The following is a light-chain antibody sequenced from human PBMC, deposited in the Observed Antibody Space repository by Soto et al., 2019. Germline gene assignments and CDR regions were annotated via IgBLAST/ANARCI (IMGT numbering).Light chain of an antibody. J-gene: IGLJ3*02. V-gene: IGLV1-44*01. CDR3: AAWDVTLNGWL. Sequence: QSVLTQPPSASGTPGQRVTISCSGSRSNIGRNTVNWYQQLPCTASKLLISPYQRPSGVPDRFSGSKSGTSASLAISGLQYEEEADYVCAAWDVTLNGWLFGGGTKLTVL. CDR2: SPY. CDR1: RSNIGRNT.